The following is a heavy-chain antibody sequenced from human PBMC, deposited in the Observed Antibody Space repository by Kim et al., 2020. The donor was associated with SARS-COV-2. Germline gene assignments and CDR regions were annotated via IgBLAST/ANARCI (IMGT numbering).Heavy chain of an antibody. J-gene: IGHJ3*02. CDR3: ARDPLAVAGSGHDAFDI. V-gene: IGHV1-18*01. CDR2: ISAYNGNT. D-gene: IGHD6-19*01. Sequence: ASVKVSCKASGYTFTSYGISWVRQAPGQGLEWMGWISAYNGNTNYAQKLQGRVTMTTDTSTSTAYMELRSLRSDDTAVYYCARDPLAVAGSGHDAFDIWGQGTMVTVSS. CDR1: GYTFTSYG.